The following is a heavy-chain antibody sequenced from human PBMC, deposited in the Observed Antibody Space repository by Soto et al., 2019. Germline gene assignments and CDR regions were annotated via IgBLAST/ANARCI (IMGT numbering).Heavy chain of an antibody. CDR3: AREGPAPYYYSGMDV. V-gene: IGHV1-18*01. J-gene: IGHJ6*02. Sequence: QVQLVQSGGEVKKPGASVKVSCKTSGYSFTTYGISWVRQAPGQGLEWMGWISAYNGNTNYAQKLQGRVTMTTDTSTSTAYRGRRGLRSDDTAVYYCAREGPAPYYYSGMDVWGQGGTVTVSS. CDR1: GYSFTTYG. CDR2: ISAYNGNT.